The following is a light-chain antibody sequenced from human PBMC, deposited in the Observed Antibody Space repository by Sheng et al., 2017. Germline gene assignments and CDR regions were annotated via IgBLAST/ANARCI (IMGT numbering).Light chain of an antibody. J-gene: IGLJ2*01. Sequence: QSALTQPASVSGSPGQSITISCTGTSSDVGGYKYVSWYQHHPGKAPKVMIYEVSYRPSGVSDRFSGSKSGNTASLTISGLQAEDEADYYCSSYTSGSTLVFGGGTKLTVL. CDR3: SSYTSGSTLV. V-gene: IGLV2-14*01. CDR2: EVS. CDR1: SSDVGGYKY.